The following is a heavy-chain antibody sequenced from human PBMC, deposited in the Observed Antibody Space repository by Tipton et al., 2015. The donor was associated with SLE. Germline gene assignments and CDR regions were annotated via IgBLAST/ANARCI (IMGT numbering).Heavy chain of an antibody. CDR1: GYSISSGYY. D-gene: IGHD3/OR15-3a*01. CDR3: ARGFFGLVYYGGYFDS. CDR2: IYHSGST. Sequence: TLSLTCAVSGYSISSGYYWGWIRQPPGKGLEWIGSIYHSGSTYYNPSLKSRVTISVDMSKNQFSLKLTSVTAADTAVYYCARGFFGLVYYGGYFDSWGQGTLVTVSS. V-gene: IGHV4-38-2*01. J-gene: IGHJ4*02.